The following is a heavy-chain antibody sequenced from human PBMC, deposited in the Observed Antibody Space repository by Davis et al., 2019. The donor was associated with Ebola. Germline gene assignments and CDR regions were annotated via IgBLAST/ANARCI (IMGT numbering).Heavy chain of an antibody. J-gene: IGHJ4*02. CDR3: AGSWKWVEFYLEY. CDR1: GFAFNDAW. Sequence: GESLKISCSASGFAFNDAWMHWVRQTPGKGLEWVGRIKSKTDGGTTDYAAPVKGRFTISRNDSKNTVYLQMNSLRADDTAVYYCAGSWKWVEFYLEYWGQGTLVTVSS. V-gene: IGHV3-15*07. CDR2: IKSKTDGGTT. D-gene: IGHD1-26*01.